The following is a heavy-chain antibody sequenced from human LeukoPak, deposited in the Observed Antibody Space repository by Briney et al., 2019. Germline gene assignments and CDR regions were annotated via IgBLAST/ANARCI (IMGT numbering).Heavy chain of an antibody. D-gene: IGHD3-22*01. Sequence: GGSLRLSCAAPGFTFSNYWMSWVRQAPGKGLEWVANIKQDGSEKYYVDSVKGRFTISRDNAKNSLYLQMNSLRAEDTAVYYCASLQSYYYETSGYYYVGTFDYWGQGTLVTVSS. CDR3: ASLQSYYYETSGYYYVGTFDY. V-gene: IGHV3-7*01. CDR2: IKQDGSEK. J-gene: IGHJ4*02. CDR1: GFTFSNYW.